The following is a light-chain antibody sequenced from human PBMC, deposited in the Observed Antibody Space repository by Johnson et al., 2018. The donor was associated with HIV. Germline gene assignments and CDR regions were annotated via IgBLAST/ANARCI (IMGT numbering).Light chain of an antibody. V-gene: IGLV1-51*02. J-gene: IGLJ1*01. CDR2: ENN. CDR1: SSNIGNNY. CDR3: GTWDNSLSTGGG. Sequence: QSVLTQPPSVSAAPGQKVTIFCSGSSSNIGNNYVSWYQQVPGTAPKLLIHENNKRPSGIPDRFSGSKSGTSATLGITGLQTGDEADYYCGTWDNSLSTGGGFGTGTKVTVL.